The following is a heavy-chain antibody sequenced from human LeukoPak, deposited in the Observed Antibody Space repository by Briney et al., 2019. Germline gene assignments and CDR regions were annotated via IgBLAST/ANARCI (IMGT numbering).Heavy chain of an antibody. J-gene: IGHJ4*02. CDR2: INYRGST. D-gene: IGHD5-12*01. V-gene: IGHV4-39*07. CDR1: GGFIGSTSYY. Sequence: SETLSLTCTVSGGFIGSTSYYWAWIRQPPGKGLEWIGSINYRGSTFYNPSLKSRVTISGDTSKKQFSLKLSSVTAADTAVYYCARGYSGYDPTYFDYWGQGTLVTVSS. CDR3: ARGYSGYDPTYFDY.